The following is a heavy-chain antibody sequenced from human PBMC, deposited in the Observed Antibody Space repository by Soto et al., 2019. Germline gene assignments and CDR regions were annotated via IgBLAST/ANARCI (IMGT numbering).Heavy chain of an antibody. CDR3: ARKNPYYHILTGLRGYYLEY. CDR2: IYYSGGT. CDR1: GGSISSYY. D-gene: IGHD3-9*01. J-gene: IGHJ4*01. Sequence: QVQLQESGPGLVKPSETLSLTCTVSGGSISSYYWSWIRQPPGKGLEWIGYIYYSGGTNYNPSLKGRVPISVNKSKNQVFLKLGFVTAAGTAVYYWARKNPYYHILTGLRGYYLEYWGQGTLVNVSS. V-gene: IGHV4-59*08.